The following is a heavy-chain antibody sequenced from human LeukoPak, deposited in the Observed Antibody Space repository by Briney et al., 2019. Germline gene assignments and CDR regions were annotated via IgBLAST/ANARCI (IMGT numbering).Heavy chain of an antibody. CDR3: ARGRQGMDV. CDR2: IYYSGST. CDR1: GGSVSSGSYY. J-gene: IGHJ6*02. V-gene: IGHV4-61*01. Sequence: SETLSLTCTVSGGSVSSGSYYWSWIRQPPGKGLEWIGYIYYSGSTNYNPSLKSRVTISVDTSKNQFSLKLSSVTAADTAVYYCARGRQGMDVWGQGTTVTVSS.